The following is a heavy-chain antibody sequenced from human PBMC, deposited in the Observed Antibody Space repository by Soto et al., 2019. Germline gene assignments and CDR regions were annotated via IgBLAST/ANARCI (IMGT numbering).Heavy chain of an antibody. D-gene: IGHD4-17*01. CDR2: ISGSGGST. CDR1: GFTFSGYA. J-gene: IGHJ4*02. V-gene: IGHV3-23*01. CDR3: ANFAGGSDYGDSSHYFDY. Sequence: GGSLRLSCAASGFTFSGYAMSWVRQAPGKGLEWVSTISGSGGSTYYADSVKGRFTISRDNSKNTLYLQMNSLRAEDTAVYYCANFAGGSDYGDSSHYFDYWGQGTLVTVSS.